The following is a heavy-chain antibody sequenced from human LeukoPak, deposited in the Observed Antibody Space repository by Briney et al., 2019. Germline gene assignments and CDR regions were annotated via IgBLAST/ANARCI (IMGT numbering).Heavy chain of an antibody. J-gene: IGHJ4*02. D-gene: IGHD3-10*01. V-gene: IGHV1-3*01. Sequence: GASVKVSCKASGYTFTSYAMHWVRQAPGQRLEWMGWINAGNGNTKYSQKFQGRVTITRDTSASTAYMELSSLGSEDTAVYYCARGYYGSGYVDYWGQGTLVTVSS. CDR3: ARGYYGSGYVDY. CDR2: INAGNGNT. CDR1: GYTFTSYA.